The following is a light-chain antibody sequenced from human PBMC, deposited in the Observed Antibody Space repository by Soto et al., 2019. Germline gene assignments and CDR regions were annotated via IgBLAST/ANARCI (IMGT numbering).Light chain of an antibody. V-gene: IGKV1-9*01. J-gene: IGKJ5*01. Sequence: DIQLTQSPSLLSASVGDRVTITCRPSHDISTYLAWYQQKPGKAPKLMIYEASTLQSGVPSRFSGSGSGTEFTLTISGLLPEDFATYHCQQLNTLPFTFGQGTRLDTK. CDR3: QQLNTLPFT. CDR1: HDISTY. CDR2: EAS.